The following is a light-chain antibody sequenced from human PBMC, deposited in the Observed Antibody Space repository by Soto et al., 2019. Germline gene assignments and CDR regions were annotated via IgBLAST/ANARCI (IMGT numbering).Light chain of an antibody. J-gene: IGKJ1*01. CDR3: QHSYTAPWT. Sequence: IQMTQSPSSLSASLGDRVTITCRASENIIQYLNWYQQKPGKVPRLLVYGASRLETGVPSRFSASGFGTEFTPTIRGLQSEDFATYYCQHSYTAPWTFGQGTKV. CDR2: GAS. V-gene: IGKV1-39*01. CDR1: ENIIQY.